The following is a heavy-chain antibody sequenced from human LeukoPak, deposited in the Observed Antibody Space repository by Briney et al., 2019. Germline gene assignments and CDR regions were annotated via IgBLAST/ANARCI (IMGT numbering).Heavy chain of an antibody. Sequence: PSETLSLTCTVSGGSISSSYYYWGWIRQPPGKGLEWIGSTFYSGSTYYNPSLRSRLTISVDTSKNQFSLKLSSVTAADTAVYYCARDTYYYDSSGYSLDYWGQGTLVTVSS. CDR3: ARDTYYYDSSGYSLDY. D-gene: IGHD3-22*01. CDR1: GGSISSSYYY. J-gene: IGHJ4*02. CDR2: TFYSGST. V-gene: IGHV4-39*07.